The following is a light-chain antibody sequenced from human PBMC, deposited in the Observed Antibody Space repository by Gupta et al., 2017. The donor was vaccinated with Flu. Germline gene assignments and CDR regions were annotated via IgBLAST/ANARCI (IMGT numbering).Light chain of an antibody. J-gene: IGKJ2*01. V-gene: IGKV2-24*01. Sequence: ATLGRPTTISSRCSQSLVHSDGNTYLNWLQQRPGQPPRLLIYKISNRFSGVPDRFSGSGAGTDFTLKISRVEAEDVGVYYCIQGTQFPYTFGQGTKLEIK. CDR2: KIS. CDR1: QSLVHSDGNTY. CDR3: IQGTQFPYT.